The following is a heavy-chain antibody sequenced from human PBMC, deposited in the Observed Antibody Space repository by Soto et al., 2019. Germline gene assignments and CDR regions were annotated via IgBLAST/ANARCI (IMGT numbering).Heavy chain of an antibody. V-gene: IGHV6-1*01. CDR3: ARVVLFYWGEGVDYYYGMDV. CDR2: TYYRSKWYN. J-gene: IGHJ6*02. D-gene: IGHD3-16*01. Sequence: PSQTLSLTCAISGDSVSSNSAAWNWIRQSPSRGLEWLGRTYYRSKWYNDYAVSVKSRITINPDTSKNQFSLQLNPVTPEDTAVYYCARVVLFYWGEGVDYYYGMDVWGQGTTVTVSS. CDR1: GDSVSSNSAA.